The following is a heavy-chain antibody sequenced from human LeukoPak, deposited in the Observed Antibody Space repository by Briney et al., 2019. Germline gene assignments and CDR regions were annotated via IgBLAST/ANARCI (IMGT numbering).Heavy chain of an antibody. D-gene: IGHD6-19*01. CDR3: ARGRYSSGWYLGYYFDY. CDR1: GGSFSGYY. J-gene: IGHJ4*02. V-gene: IGHV4-34*01. Sequence: SETLSLTCAVYGGSFSGYYWSWIRQPPGKGLEWIGEINHSGSTNYNPSLKSRVTISVDTSKNQFSLKLSSVTAADTAVYYCARGRYSSGWYLGYYFDYWGQGTLVTVSS. CDR2: INHSGST.